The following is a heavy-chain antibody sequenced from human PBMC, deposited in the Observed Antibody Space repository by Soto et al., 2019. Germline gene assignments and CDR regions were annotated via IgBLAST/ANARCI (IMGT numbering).Heavy chain of an antibody. CDR3: VRESCTSASCPWGWFDP. D-gene: IGHD2-2*01. CDR2: IHYSGST. CDR1: GGPISGGDYY. J-gene: IGHJ5*02. Sequence: SETLSLTCTVSGGPISGGDYYWSWIRQPPGKGLEWIGYIHYSGSTYYNPSLKSRVTISLDTSKDQFSLKLSSVTAADTAVYYCVRESCTSASCPWGWFDPWGQGTLVTVSS. V-gene: IGHV4-30-4*01.